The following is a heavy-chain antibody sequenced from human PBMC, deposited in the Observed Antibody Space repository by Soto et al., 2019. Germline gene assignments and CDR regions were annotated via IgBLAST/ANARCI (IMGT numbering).Heavy chain of an antibody. V-gene: IGHV1-69*06. Sequence: QVQLVQSGAEVKKPGSSVKVSCKASGGTFSSYAISWVRQAPGQGLEWRGGIIPIFGTANYAQKFQGRVTITADKSTSTASMELSSLRSEDTAVHYCAGWPLNEGYYYYGMDVWGQGTTVTVSS. CDR2: IIPIFGTA. CDR1: GGTFSSYA. CDR3: AGWPLNEGYYYYGMDV. D-gene: IGHD2-15*01. J-gene: IGHJ6*02.